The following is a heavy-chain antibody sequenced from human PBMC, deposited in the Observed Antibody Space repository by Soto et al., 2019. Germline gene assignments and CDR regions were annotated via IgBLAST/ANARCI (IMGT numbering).Heavy chain of an antibody. CDR3: SRDSARCSSTSFQVPYAYGIYV. CDR1: GFTFSSYS. V-gene: IGHV3-21*01. CDR2: ISSSSSYI. D-gene: IGHD2-2*01. Sequence: EVQLVESGGGLVKPGGSLRLSCAASGFTFSSYSMNWVRQAPGKGLEWVSSISSSSSYIYYADSVTGRFTISRDNAKNSLYLQMNSLRAEDTAVYYCSRDSARCSSTSFQVPYAYGIYVWGQGTTVTVSS. J-gene: IGHJ6*02.